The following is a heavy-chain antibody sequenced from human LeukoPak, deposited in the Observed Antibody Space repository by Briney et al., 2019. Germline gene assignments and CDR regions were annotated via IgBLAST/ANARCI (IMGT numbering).Heavy chain of an antibody. Sequence: SETLSVTCTVSGVSISSYYWSWIRQPAGKGLEWIGRIYTSGSTNYNPSLKSRVTMSVDTSKNQFSLKLSSVTAADTAVYYCARVLLYYYDSSGYQNNWFDPWGQGTLVTVSS. CDR1: GVSISSYY. CDR2: IYTSGST. V-gene: IGHV4-4*07. J-gene: IGHJ5*02. CDR3: ARVLLYYYDSSGYQNNWFDP. D-gene: IGHD3-22*01.